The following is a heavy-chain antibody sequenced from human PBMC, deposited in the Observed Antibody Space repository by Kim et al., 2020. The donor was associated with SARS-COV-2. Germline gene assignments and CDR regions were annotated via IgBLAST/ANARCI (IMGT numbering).Heavy chain of an antibody. CDR2: ST. D-gene: IGHD6-19*01. Sequence: STYHAESVKGRFTISRDIPKDTLYLQMNSLRAEDTAVYYCSSSAVGAYFDYWGQGSLVTVSS. V-gene: IGHV3-53*01. CDR3: SSSAVGAYFDY. J-gene: IGHJ4*02.